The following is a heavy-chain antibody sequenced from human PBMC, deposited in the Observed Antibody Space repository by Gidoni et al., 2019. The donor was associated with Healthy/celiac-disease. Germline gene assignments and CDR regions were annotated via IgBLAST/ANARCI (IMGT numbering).Heavy chain of an antibody. CDR2: IIPICGTE. D-gene: IGHD6-25*01. J-gene: IGHJ4*02. CDR1: GGTFRSYA. Sequence: QVQLVQSGAEVNKPGSSVKFSCKASGGTFRSYAISWVRQDPGQGLEWMGGIIPICGTENYAQKFQGRVTITADESTSTAYMELSSLRSEDTAVYYCARDRGGYNLLNYFDYWGQGTLVTVSS. CDR3: ARDRGGYNLLNYFDY. V-gene: IGHV1-69*01.